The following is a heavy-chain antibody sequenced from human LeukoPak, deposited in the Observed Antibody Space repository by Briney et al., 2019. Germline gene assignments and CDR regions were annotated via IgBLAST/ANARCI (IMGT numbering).Heavy chain of an antibody. V-gene: IGHV3-48*03. CDR3: ARGYSGYFYY. J-gene: IGHJ4*02. Sequence: GGSLRLSCAASGFAFRTYEMNWVRQAPGKGLEWVSYISSSGSTIYYADSVKGRFTISRDNAKNTLYLQMNSLRAEDTAVYYCARGYSGYFYYWGQGTLVTVSS. CDR1: GFAFRTYE. D-gene: IGHD5-12*01. CDR2: ISSSGSTI.